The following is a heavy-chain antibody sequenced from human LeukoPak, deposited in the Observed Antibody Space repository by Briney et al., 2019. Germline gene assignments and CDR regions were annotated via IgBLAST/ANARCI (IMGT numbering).Heavy chain of an antibody. CDR1: GYTFTSYV. CDR3: ARDLVVVPAAMPYYYGMDV. J-gene: IGHJ6*02. Sequence: EASVKVSCKASGYTFTSYVISWVRQAPGQGLEWMGWISAYNGNTNYAQKLQGRVTMTTDTSTSTAYMELRSLRSDDTAVYYCARDLVVVPAAMPYYYGMDVWGQGTTVTVSS. V-gene: IGHV1-18*01. CDR2: ISAYNGNT. D-gene: IGHD2-2*01.